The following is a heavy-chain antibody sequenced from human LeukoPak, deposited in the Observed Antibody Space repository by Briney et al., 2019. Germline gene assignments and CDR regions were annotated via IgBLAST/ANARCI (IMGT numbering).Heavy chain of an antibody. CDR2: ISGSGGNT. J-gene: IGHJ1*01. D-gene: IGHD3-22*01. CDR3: AGDRRYDSSGYFQH. V-gene: IGHV3-23*01. CDR1: GFTFSIYA. Sequence: PGGSLGLSCAASGFTFSIYAMSWVRQAPGKGLEWVSGISGSGGNTYYADSVKGRFTISRDNSKNTLDLQMNSLRAEDTAMYYCAGDRRYDSSGYFQHWGQGTLVAVSS.